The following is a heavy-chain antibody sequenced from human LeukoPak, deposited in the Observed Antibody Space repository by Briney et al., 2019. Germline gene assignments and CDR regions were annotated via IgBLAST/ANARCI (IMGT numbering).Heavy chain of an antibody. J-gene: IGHJ6*02. CDR1: GFTVSSNY. CDR2: IYTGGNT. V-gene: IGHV3-53*01. CDR3: AREDGSGSYPGYYYGMDV. D-gene: IGHD3-10*01. Sequence: GGSLRLSCAASGFTVSSNYMNWVRQAPGKGLEWVSLIYTGGNTFYADSVKGRFTISRDISKNTLYLQMNSLRAEDTAVYYCAREDGSGSYPGYYYGMDVWGQGATVTVSS.